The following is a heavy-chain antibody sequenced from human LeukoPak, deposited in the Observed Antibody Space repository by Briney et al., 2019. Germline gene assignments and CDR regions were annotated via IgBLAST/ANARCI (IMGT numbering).Heavy chain of an antibody. CDR2: INHSGST. D-gene: IGHD2-2*01. J-gene: IGHJ3*02. CDR1: GGSISSYY. CDR3: ARGAHVSYCSSTSCHDAFDI. Sequence: PSETLSLTCNVSGGSISSYYWSWIRQPPGKGLEWIGEINHSGSTNYNPSLKSRVTISVDTSKNQFSLKLSSVTAADTAVYYCARGAHVSYCSSTSCHDAFDIWGQGTMVTVSS. V-gene: IGHV4-34*01.